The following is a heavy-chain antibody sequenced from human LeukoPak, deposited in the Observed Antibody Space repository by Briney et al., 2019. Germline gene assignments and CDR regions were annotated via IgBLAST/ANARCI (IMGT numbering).Heavy chain of an antibody. J-gene: IGHJ4*02. CDR2: IKAKAHGGTI. CDR3: TTDGVGVEGATYDN. Sequence: GGSLRLSCAASGFTFINAWMAWVRQAPGKGLEWVGRIKAKAHGGTIEYAAPVKGRFTISSDESKNTLYLQMNSLKTEDTAVYYCTTDGVGVEGATYDNWGQGTLVSVSS. D-gene: IGHD1-26*01. V-gene: IGHV3-15*01. CDR1: GFTFINAW.